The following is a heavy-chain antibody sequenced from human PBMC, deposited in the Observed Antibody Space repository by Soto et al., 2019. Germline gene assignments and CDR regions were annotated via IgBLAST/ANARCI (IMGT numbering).Heavy chain of an antibody. CDR1: GFTFSGHD. V-gene: IGHV3-13*01. J-gene: IGHJ4*02. CDR3: ARRFCSTGSCRGIGFDY. Sequence: EVQLVESGGGLVQPGGSLRLSCVASGFTFSGHDMHWVRQPAGKGLEWVSAIGADGGTYYLGSVKGRFTISRENAKNSLYRQMNSLRVGDTAVYYCARRFCSTGSCRGIGFDYWGQGTLVPVSS. D-gene: IGHD2-15*01. CDR2: IGADGGT.